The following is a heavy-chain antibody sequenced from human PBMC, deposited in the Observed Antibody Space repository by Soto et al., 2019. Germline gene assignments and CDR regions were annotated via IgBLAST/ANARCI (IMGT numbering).Heavy chain of an antibody. CDR2: INPNSGGA. V-gene: IGHV1-2*04. CDR3: ARSGGGYDLGDY. Sequence: QVQLVQSGAEVKKPGASVKVSCKASGYTFIGYYIHWVRQAPGQGLEWMGCINPNSGGAKYSQKFQAWVTMTSDTSISTAYMELSRLKSDDTGVYYCARSGGGYDLGDYWGQGTLVTVS. CDR1: GYTFIGYY. J-gene: IGHJ4*02. D-gene: IGHD5-12*01.